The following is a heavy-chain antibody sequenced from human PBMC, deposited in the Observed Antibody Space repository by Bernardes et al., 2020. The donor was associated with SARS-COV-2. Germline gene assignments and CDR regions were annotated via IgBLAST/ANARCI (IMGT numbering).Heavy chain of an antibody. CDR2: FDPEAGER. D-gene: IGHD3-22*01. CDR1: GYSLTELS. Sequence: ASVKVSCKVSGYSLTELSLHWVRQAPGRGLEWMGGFDPEAGERIYAQKFQGRVSMTGDTSTDTAYMELGRQGSEDTAVYDCATGAATYLCDSGGYYRFDYWGQGTPVTVSS. J-gene: IGHJ4*02. V-gene: IGHV1-24*01. CDR3: ATGAATYLCDSGGYYRFDY.